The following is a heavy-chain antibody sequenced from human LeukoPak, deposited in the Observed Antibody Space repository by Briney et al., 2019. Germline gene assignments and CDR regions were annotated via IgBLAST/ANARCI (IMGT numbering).Heavy chain of an antibody. CDR2: ISSSGSTI. CDR3: ARGLYYYGSGSNHFDY. J-gene: IGHJ4*02. D-gene: IGHD3-10*01. Sequence: PGGSLRLSCAASGFTFSSYEMNWVRQAPGKGLEWVSYISSSGSTIYYADSVKGRLTISRDNAKNSLYLQMNSLRAEDTAVYYCARGLYYYGSGSNHFDYWGQGTLVTVSS. CDR1: GFTFSSYE. V-gene: IGHV3-48*03.